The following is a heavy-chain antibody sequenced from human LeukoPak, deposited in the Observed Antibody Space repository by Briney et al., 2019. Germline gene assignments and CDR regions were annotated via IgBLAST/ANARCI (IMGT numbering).Heavy chain of an antibody. CDR3: ARLIGYCSSTSCWDYYYYGMDV. D-gene: IGHD2-2*01. CDR1: GGSISSCY. V-gene: IGHV4-59*01. Sequence: SETLSLTCTVSGGSISSCYWSWIRQPPGKGLEWIGYIYYSGSTNYNPSLKSRVTISVDTSKNQFSLKLSSVTAADTAVYYCARLIGYCSSTSCWDYYYYGMDVWGKGTTVTVSS. CDR2: IYYSGST. J-gene: IGHJ6*04.